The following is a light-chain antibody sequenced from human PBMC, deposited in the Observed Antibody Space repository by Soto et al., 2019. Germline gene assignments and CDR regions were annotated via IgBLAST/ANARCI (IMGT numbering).Light chain of an antibody. J-gene: IGKJ1*01. CDR3: QQYNSYPWT. V-gene: IGKV1-5*03. Sequence: DIQMAQSPSILAASVGDRVTITCRASQSISSWLAWYQQKPGKAPKVLIYKASSLESGVPSRFSGSGSGTEFTLTISSLQPDDFATYYCQQYNSYPWTFDQGTKVEIK. CDR1: QSISSW. CDR2: KAS.